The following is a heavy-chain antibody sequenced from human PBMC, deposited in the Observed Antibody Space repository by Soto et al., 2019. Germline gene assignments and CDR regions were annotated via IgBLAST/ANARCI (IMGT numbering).Heavy chain of an antibody. Sequence: QVQLVQSGAEVKKPGSSVKVSCKASGGTFSSYAISWVRQAPGQGLEWMGGIIPSLGTANYAQKFQGRVTITADESTSSTYKELSSLRSEYTAVYYCARDRSCTTVVNTHYYGIDAWGQGTTVTVSS. V-gene: IGHV1-69*01. J-gene: IGHJ6*02. CDR1: GGTFSSYA. CDR2: IIPSLGTA. CDR3: ARDRSCTTVVNTHYYGIDA. D-gene: IGHD4-17*01.